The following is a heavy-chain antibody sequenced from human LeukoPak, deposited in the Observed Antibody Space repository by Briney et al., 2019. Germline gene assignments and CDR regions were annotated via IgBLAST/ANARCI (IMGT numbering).Heavy chain of an antibody. V-gene: IGHV4-34*01. J-gene: IGHJ4*02. CDR3: ARGSSGFWSGYFYY. CDR2: INHSGST. D-gene: IGHD3-3*01. Sequence: SETLSLTCAVYGGSFSGYYWSWIRQPPGKGLEWIGEINHSGSTNYNPSRKSRVTISVDTSKNQFSLKLSSVTAADTAVYYCARGSSGFWSGYFYYWGQGTLVTVSS. CDR1: GGSFSGYY.